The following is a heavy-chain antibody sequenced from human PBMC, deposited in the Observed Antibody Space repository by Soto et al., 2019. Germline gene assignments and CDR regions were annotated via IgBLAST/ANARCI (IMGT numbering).Heavy chain of an antibody. V-gene: IGHV3-30*18. D-gene: IGHD6-6*01. J-gene: IGHJ6*02. CDR2: ISYDGSNK. CDR1: GFTFSAFG. CDR3: AKDRQRVLYSASYERYFYYYGMDF. Sequence: QVQLVESGGGVVQPGRSQRLSCAASGFTFSAFGMHWVRQAPGKGLEWVAVISYDGSNKNYADSVRGRFTISRDTPKNTLYLQMNSLRAEDTAVYYCAKDRQRVLYSASYERYFYYYGMDFWGQGTTVTVSS.